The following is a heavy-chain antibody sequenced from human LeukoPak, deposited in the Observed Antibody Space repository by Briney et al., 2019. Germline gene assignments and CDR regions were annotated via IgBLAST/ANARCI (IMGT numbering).Heavy chain of an antibody. CDR1: GYTFTNYD. CDR2: INPSGGST. J-gene: IGHJ6*02. Sequence: ASVKVSCKASGYTFTNYDFNWMRQATGQGLGWMGIINPSGGSTSYAQKFQGRVTMTRDTSTSTVYMELSSLRSEDTAVYYCARCVAVAGTGPETYYYYGMDVWGQGTTVTVSS. D-gene: IGHD6-19*01. CDR3: ARCVAVAGTGPETYYYYGMDV. V-gene: IGHV1-46*01.